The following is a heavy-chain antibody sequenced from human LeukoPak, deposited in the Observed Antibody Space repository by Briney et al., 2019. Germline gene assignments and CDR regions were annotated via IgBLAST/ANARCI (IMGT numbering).Heavy chain of an antibody. D-gene: IGHD3-3*01. CDR2: INHSGST. CDR1: GGSFSGYY. Sequence: LETLSLTCAVYGGSFSGYYWSWIRQPPGKGLEWIGEINHSGSTNYNPSLKSRVTISVDTSKNQFSLKLSSVTAADTAVYYCARGEGPTYYDFWSGYYTSYYFDYWGQGTLVTVSS. CDR3: ARGEGPTYYDFWSGYYTSYYFDY. V-gene: IGHV4-34*01. J-gene: IGHJ4*02.